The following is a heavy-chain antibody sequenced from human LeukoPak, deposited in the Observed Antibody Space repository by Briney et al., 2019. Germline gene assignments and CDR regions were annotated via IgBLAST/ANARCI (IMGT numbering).Heavy chain of an antibody. CDR1: GFTLDDYA. CDR3: AKEGQYCSGGSCYRGWFDP. J-gene: IGHJ5*02. V-gene: IGHV3-43*02. Sequence: PGGSLRLSCAASGFTLDDYAMHWVRQAPGKGLEWVSLISGDGGSTYYADSVKGRFTISRDNSKNSLYLQMNSLRTEDTALYYCAKEGQYCSGGSCYRGWFDPWGQGTLVTVSS. CDR2: ISGDGGST. D-gene: IGHD2-15*01.